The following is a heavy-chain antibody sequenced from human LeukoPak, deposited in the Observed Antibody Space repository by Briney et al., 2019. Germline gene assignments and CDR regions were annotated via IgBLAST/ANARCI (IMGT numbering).Heavy chain of an antibody. J-gene: IGHJ3*02. CDR3: ARVVGKIDFWSAPDAFDI. V-gene: IGHV1-2*02. Sequence: ASVKVSCKASGYTFTSYDINWVRQATGQGLEWMGWIKPNSGGTNYAQKFQGRVTMTRDTSISTAYMELSRLRSDDTAVYYCARVVGKIDFWSAPDAFDIWGQGTMVTASS. CDR2: IKPNSGGT. CDR1: GYTFTSYD. D-gene: IGHD3-3*01.